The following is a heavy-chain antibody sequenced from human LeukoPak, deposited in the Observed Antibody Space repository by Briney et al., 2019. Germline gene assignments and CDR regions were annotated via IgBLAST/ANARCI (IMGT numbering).Heavy chain of an antibody. CDR2: INPNTGGT. J-gene: IGHJ3*02. CDR1: GYTFTGYY. Sequence: GASVKVSCKASGYTFTGYYMHWARQAPGQGLEWMGWINPNTGGTNYAQKFQGRVTMTRDTSISTAYMELSRLRSDDTALYYCARVDDVLTGSAFDIWGQGTMVTVSS. V-gene: IGHV1-2*02. CDR3: ARVDDVLTGSAFDI. D-gene: IGHD3-9*01.